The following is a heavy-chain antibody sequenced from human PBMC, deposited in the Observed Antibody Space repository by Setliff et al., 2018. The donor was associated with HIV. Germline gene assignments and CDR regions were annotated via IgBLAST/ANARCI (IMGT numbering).Heavy chain of an antibody. V-gene: IGHV3-48*01. D-gene: IGHD2-15*01. CDR2: ISSSGSTI. Sequence: ASGFTFSSYRMNWVRQAPGKGLEWVSYISSSGSTIRYADSVRGRFIISRDNAKNSLYLQMNSLRAEDTAVYYCARDGLEGDMAGRQRTYAFGYWGQGTLVTVSS. J-gene: IGHJ4*02. CDR1: GFTFSSYR. CDR3: ARDGLEGDMAGRQRTYAFGY.